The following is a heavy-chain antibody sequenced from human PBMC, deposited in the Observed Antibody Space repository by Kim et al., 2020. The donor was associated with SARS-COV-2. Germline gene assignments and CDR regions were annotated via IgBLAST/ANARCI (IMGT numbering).Heavy chain of an antibody. J-gene: IGHJ4*02. V-gene: IGHV3-33*01. D-gene: IGHD1-1*01. Sequence: GGSLRLSCEASGFTFRSYGMHWVRQAPGKGLEWVAVIWYDGSKKYYADSVKGRFTISRDNSKNTLYLQMNSLRAEDTAVYYCARELGTGNVSPLDYWGQGTLVTVSS. CDR1: GFTFRSYG. CDR3: ARELGTGNVSPLDY. CDR2: IWYDGSKK.